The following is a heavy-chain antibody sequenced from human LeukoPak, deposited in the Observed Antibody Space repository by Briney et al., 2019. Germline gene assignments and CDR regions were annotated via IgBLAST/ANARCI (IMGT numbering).Heavy chain of an antibody. Sequence: ASVKVSCKASGYTFASYDINWVRQATGQGLEWMGWMNPNCGNTGYAQKFQGRVTMTRNTSISTAYMELSSLRSEDTAVYYCARGGTSSGWYTYYYYYYGMDVWGQGTTVTVSS. V-gene: IGHV1-8*01. CDR1: GYTFASYD. CDR3: ARGGTSSGWYTYYYYYYGMDV. CDR2: MNPNCGNT. D-gene: IGHD6-19*01. J-gene: IGHJ6*02.